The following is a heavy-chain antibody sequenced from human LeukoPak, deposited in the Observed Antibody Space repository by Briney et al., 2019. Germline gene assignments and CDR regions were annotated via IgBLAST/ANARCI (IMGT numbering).Heavy chain of an antibody. D-gene: IGHD6-13*01. CDR3: ARDLVPADYYYYGMDV. CDR1: GGTFSSYA. CDR2: IIPIFGTA. Sequence: SVKVSCKASGGTFSSYAISWVRQAPGQGLEWMGGIIPIFGTANYAQKFQGRVTITADESTSTAYMELSSLRSEDTAVYYCARDLVPADYYYYGMDVWGQGTTVTVSS. V-gene: IGHV1-69*13. J-gene: IGHJ6*02.